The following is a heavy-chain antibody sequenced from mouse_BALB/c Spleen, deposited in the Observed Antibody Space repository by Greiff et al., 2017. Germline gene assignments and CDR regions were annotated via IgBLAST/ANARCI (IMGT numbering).Heavy chain of an antibody. D-gene: IGHD1-1*01. J-gene: IGHJ3*01. Sequence: EVQGVESGGGLVKPGGSLKLSCAASGFTFSSYTMSWVRQTPEKRLEWVATISSGGSYTYYPDSVKGRFPISRDNAKNTLYLQMSSLKSEDTAMYYCTRDHGSSWTWFAYWGQGTLVTVSA. V-gene: IGHV5-6-4*01. CDR2: ISSGGSYT. CDR1: GFTFSSYT. CDR3: TRDHGSSWTWFAY.